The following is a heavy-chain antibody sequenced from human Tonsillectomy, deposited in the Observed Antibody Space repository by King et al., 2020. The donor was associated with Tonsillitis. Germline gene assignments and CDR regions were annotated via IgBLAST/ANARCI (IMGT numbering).Heavy chain of an antibody. J-gene: IGHJ5*02. D-gene: IGHD3-22*01. CDR2: FSWKSDKR. Sequence: VQLVESGGGLVQPGRSLRLSCAASGFTSYDYAMHWGRHAPGKGLVWVSGFSWKSDKRGYADSVKGRFTISRDNAKNSLYLQMNSLRAEDTALYYCAEGSYYDWALGPWGQGTLVIVSS. V-gene: IGHV3-9*02. CDR3: AEGSYYDWALGP. CDR1: GFTSYDYA.